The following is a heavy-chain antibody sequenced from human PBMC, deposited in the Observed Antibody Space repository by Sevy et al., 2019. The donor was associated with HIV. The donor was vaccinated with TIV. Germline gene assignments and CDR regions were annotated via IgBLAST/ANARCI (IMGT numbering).Heavy chain of an antibody. CDR3: ARGTSGTFGL. V-gene: IGHV3-74*01. Sequence: GGSLRLSCAASGVTLRTYWMHWVRQVPGKGLMWVSRINTDSQITSFADSVKDRFTISRDNAKNTLYLQMDSLRVEDTAVYFCARGTSGTFGLWGQGTLVTVSS. CDR2: INTDSQIT. J-gene: IGHJ4*02. D-gene: IGHD1-26*01. CDR1: GVTLRTYW.